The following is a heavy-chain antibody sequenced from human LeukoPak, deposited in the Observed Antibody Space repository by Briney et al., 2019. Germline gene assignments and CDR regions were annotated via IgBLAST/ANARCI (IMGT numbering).Heavy chain of an antibody. CDR3: ARDPPFRTGWSQNFFDY. Sequence: QSGGSLRLSCTPSGFTFDDYAMHWVRQARGKGVEWVALISYDGGNIYYADSVKGRFTISRDNSQNTLYLQMNSLRAEDTAVYYCARDPPFRTGWSQNFFDYWGPGTLVTVSS. J-gene: IGHJ4*02. CDR1: GFTFDDYA. CDR2: ISYDGGNI. V-gene: IGHV3-30*16. D-gene: IGHD6-19*01.